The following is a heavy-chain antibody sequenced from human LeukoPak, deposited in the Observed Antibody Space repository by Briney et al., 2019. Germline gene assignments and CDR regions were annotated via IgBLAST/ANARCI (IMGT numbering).Heavy chain of an antibody. CDR1: GGSISSYY. J-gene: IGHJ4*02. CDR3: ARLSGYDYHNSDY. Sequence: SETLSLTCTVSGGSISSYYWSWIRQPPGKGLEWIGYIYYSGSTNYNPSLKSRVTISVDTSKNQFSLKLSSVTAADTAVYYCARLSGYDYHNSDYWGQGTLVTVSS. CDR2: IYYSGST. V-gene: IGHV4-59*08. D-gene: IGHD5-12*01.